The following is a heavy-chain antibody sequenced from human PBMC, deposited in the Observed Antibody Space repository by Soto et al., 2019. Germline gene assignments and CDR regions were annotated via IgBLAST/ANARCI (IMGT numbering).Heavy chain of an antibody. D-gene: IGHD6-19*01. J-gene: IGHJ4*02. CDR1: GFTFSSYS. CDR3: AREAVAGPFDY. V-gene: IGHV3-21*01. Sequence: GGSLRLSCAASGFTFSSYSMNWVRQAPGKGLEWVSSISSSSSYIYYADSVKGRFTISRDNAKNSLYLQMNSLRAEDTSVYYCAREAVAGPFDYWGQGTLVTVSS. CDR2: ISSSSSYI.